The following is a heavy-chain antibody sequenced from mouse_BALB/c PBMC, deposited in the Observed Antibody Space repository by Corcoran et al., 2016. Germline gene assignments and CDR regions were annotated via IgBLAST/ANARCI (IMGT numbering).Heavy chain of an antibody. CDR3: ARSAHWYFDV. CDR2: ILPGSGRI. Sequence: QVQLQQSGAELMKPGASVKTSCKATGYTFSSYWIEWVKQRPGHGLGWIGEILPGSGRIKYNEKFKGKATFTADTSSNTAYMQLSSLTSEDSAVYYCARSAHWYFDVWGAGTTVTVSS. CDR1: GYTFSSYW. V-gene: IGHV1-9*01. D-gene: IGHD3-1*01. J-gene: IGHJ1*01.